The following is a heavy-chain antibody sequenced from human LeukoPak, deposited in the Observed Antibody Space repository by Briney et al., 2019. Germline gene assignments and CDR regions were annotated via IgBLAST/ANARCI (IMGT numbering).Heavy chain of an antibody. Sequence: TSETLSLTCTVSGGSISSSSYYWGWIRQPPGKGLEWIGSIYYSGSTYYNPSLKSRVTISVDTSKNQFSLKLSSVTAADTAVYYCARLPGYWYFDLWGRGTLVTVSS. D-gene: IGHD2-15*01. V-gene: IGHV4-39*01. CDR1: GGSISSSSYY. J-gene: IGHJ2*01. CDR2: IYYSGST. CDR3: ARLPGYWYFDL.